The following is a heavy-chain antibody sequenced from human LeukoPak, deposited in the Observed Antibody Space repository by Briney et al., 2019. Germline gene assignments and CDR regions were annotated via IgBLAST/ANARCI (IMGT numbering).Heavy chain of an antibody. CDR1: GGTFSSYA. D-gene: IGHD4-23*01. Sequence: SVKVSCKVSGGTFSSYAISWVRQAPGQGLEWMGRIIPILGIANYAQKFQGRVTITADKSTSTAYMELSSLRSEDTAVYYCARGDYGGPDAFDIWGQGTMVTVSS. CDR2: IIPILGIA. J-gene: IGHJ3*02. CDR3: ARGDYGGPDAFDI. V-gene: IGHV1-69*04.